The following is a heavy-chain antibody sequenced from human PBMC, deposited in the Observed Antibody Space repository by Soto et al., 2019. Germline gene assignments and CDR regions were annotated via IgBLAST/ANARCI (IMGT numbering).Heavy chain of an antibody. V-gene: IGHV4-4*02. J-gene: IGHJ6*01. CDR3: ARLSGSYCYGMDV. Sequence: QVQLQESGPGLVKPSGTLSLTCAVSGGSISSSYWWSWVRQPPGKGLEWIGEIYHSGSTNYNTSHKTRVIKSVDKSKNRFSLNETSVTAANTAVYYCARLSGSYCYGMDVWGQGTTVTVSS. CDR2: IYHSGST. CDR1: GGSISSSYW.